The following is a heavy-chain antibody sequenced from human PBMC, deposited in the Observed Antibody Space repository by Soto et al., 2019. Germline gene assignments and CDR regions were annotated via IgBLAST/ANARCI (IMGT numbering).Heavy chain of an antibody. CDR1: GFTFSGSS. V-gene: IGHV3-73*02. CDR2: IRSKANSYAT. CDR3: TRWGDAFDI. J-gene: IGHJ3*02. Sequence: EVQLVESGGDLVQPGGSLKLSCAASGFTFSGSSMHWVRQASGKGLEWVGRIRSKANSYATAYAASVKGRFTISRDDSENTAYLQMNSLKTEDTALYYCTRWGDAFDIWGQGTKVTVSS. D-gene: IGHD1-26*01.